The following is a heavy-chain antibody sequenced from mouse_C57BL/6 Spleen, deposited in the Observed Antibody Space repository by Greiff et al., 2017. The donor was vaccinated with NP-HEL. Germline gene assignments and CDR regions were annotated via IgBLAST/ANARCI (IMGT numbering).Heavy chain of an antibody. J-gene: IGHJ4*01. D-gene: IGHD2-2*01. Sequence: DVMLVESGGGLVKPGGSLKLSCAASGFTFSDYGMHWVRQAPEKGLEWVAYISSGSSTIYYADTVKGRFTISRDNAKNTLFLQMTSLRSEDTAMYYCASYGYDGGRYAMDYWGQGTSVTVSS. CDR1: GFTFSDYG. CDR3: ASYGYDGGRYAMDY. CDR2: ISSGSSTI. V-gene: IGHV5-17*01.